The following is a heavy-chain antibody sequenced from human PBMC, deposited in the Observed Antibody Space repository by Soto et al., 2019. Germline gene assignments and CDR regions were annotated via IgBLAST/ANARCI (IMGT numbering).Heavy chain of an antibody. D-gene: IGHD2-8*01. V-gene: IGHV3-23*01. CDR2: INVGGSDT. CDR3: AHPRGYGVFDAYDI. CDR1: GFTFSTYA. J-gene: IGHJ3*02. Sequence: GGSLRLSCAASGFTFSTYAMSWVRQAPGKGLEWVSAINVGGSDTYHADSVKGRFTISRDNSISTLFLQMNSLTTEDTAVYYCAHPRGYGVFDAYDIWGQGALVTVS.